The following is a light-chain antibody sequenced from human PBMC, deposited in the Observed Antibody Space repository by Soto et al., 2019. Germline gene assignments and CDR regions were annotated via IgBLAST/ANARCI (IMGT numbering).Light chain of an antibody. CDR2: DAS. J-gene: IGKJ5*01. CDR1: QSIRSGR. V-gene: IGKV3-20*01. CDR3: QEYYGSPIT. Sequence: EIVLTQSPDTLSLSPGERATLSCRASQSIRSGRLAWYQQKPGQAPTLVIFDASSRASGIPERFSGSGSGTDFTLTITRLEPEDFAVYYCQEYYGSPITFGLGTRLEIK.